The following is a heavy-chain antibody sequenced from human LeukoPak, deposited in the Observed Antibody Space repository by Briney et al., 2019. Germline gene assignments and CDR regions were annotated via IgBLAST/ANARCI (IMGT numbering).Heavy chain of an antibody. CDR1: GFTFSSYW. Sequence: PGGSLRLSCAASGFTFSSYWMSWVRQAPGKGLEWVANIKEDGSEKKYYEDSVKGRFTISRDNTKKSLYLQMNSLRAEDTAMYYCARGGYRYEYWGQRTPVTVSS. D-gene: IGHD5-12*01. V-gene: IGHV3-7*04. CDR3: ARGGYRYEY. J-gene: IGHJ4*02. CDR2: IKEDGSEKK.